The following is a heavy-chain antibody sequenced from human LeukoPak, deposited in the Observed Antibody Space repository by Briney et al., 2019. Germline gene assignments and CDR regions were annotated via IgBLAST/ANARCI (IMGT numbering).Heavy chain of an antibody. D-gene: IGHD3-10*01. J-gene: IGHJ5*02. CDR3: AATYYYGSGTFDP. CDR2: INTGNGDT. V-gene: IGHV1-3*04. CDR1: GYSFTNYA. Sequence: ASVKVSCKASGYSFTNYAMHWVRQAPGQRLEWMGWINTGNGDTEYSPNFQGRVTVTRDTSASTAYMELSSLRSEDTAVYYCAATYYYGSGTFDPWGQGTLVTVSS.